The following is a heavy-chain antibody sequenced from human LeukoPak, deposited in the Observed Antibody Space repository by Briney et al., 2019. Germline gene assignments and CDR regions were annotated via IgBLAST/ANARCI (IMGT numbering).Heavy chain of an antibody. D-gene: IGHD2-21*01. CDR2: IKQDGSEK. CDR1: GFTFSRYC. J-gene: IGHJ4*02. V-gene: IGHV3-7*01. Sequence: GGSLRLSCAASGFTFSRYCMSWVRQAPEKGLEWVANIKQDGSEKYYVDSVKGRFTISRDNAKNSLYLQMNSLRAEDTAVYYCTRRLWDTTDFDYWGQGTLVTVSS. CDR3: TRRLWDTTDFDY.